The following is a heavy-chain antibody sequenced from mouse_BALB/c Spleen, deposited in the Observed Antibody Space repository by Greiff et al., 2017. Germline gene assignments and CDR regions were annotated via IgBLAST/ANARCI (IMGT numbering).Heavy chain of an antibody. CDR1: GFTFSSYT. J-gene: IGHJ2*01. V-gene: IGHV5-6-4*01. D-gene: IGHD2-3*01. CDR3: TREGDGPDY. CDR2: ISSGGSYT. Sequence: DVHLVESGGGLVKPGGSLKLSCAASGFTFSSYTMSWVRQTPEKRLEWVATISSGGSYTYYPDSVKGRFTISRDNAKNTLYLQMSSLKSEDTAMYYCTREGDGPDYWGQGTTLTVSS.